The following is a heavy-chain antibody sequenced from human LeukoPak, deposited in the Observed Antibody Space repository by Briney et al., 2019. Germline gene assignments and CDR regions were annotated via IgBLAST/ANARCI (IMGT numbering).Heavy chain of an antibody. D-gene: IGHD6-19*01. J-gene: IGHJ4*02. CDR1: GGSISSTNL. Sequence: SETLSLTCAVSGGSISSTNLWSWVRQPPGRGLVGIGVIYHSGSTNYNPSLKSRFTISVDKSKNQFSRRLASVTAADTAVYYCVAAAVAVDCWGQGTLVTVSS. CDR3: VAAAVAVDC. CDR2: IYHSGST. V-gene: IGHV4-4*02.